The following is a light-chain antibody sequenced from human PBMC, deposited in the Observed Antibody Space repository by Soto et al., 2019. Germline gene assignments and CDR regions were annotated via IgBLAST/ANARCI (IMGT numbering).Light chain of an antibody. J-gene: IGLJ1*01. CDR2: DVS. Sequence: QSLLTQPAPLSGSPWQSNTISCTGTSSEFGGYNYVSWYQQHPGKAPKLMIYDVSNRPSGVSNRFSGSKSGNTASLTISGLQAEDEADYYCSSYTSSSTLGVFGTGTKVTVL. CDR1: SSEFGGYNY. CDR3: SSYTSSSTLGV. V-gene: IGLV2-14*01.